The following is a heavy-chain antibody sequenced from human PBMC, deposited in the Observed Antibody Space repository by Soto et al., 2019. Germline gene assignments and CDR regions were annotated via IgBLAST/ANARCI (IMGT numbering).Heavy chain of an antibody. CDR1: GFTFRDYY. V-gene: IGHV3-11*05. CDR3: AREYYYTMDV. CDR2: IDSSTKYT. Sequence: QVQLVESGGGLVRPGGSLRLSCEASGFTFRDYYMTWFRQAPGKGLECLPYIDSSTKYTNYADSVKGRFTISRDNAKNPLYLQMNSLRAVDTAVYYCAREYYYTMDVWGQGTMVTVSS. J-gene: IGHJ6*02.